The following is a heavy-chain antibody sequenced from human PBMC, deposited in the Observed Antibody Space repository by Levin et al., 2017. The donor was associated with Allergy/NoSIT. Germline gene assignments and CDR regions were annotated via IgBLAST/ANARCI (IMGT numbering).Heavy chain of an antibody. CDR3: ARDVVNYDILTGYYSDWYFDL. Sequence: GASVKVSCKASGGTFSSYAISWVRQAPGQGLEWMGRIIPILGIANYAQKFQGRVTITADKSTSTAYMELSSLRSEDTAVYYCARDVVNYDILTGYYSDWYFDLWGRGTLVTVSS. V-gene: IGHV1-69*04. J-gene: IGHJ2*01. CDR1: GGTFSSYA. CDR2: IIPILGIA. D-gene: IGHD3-9*01.